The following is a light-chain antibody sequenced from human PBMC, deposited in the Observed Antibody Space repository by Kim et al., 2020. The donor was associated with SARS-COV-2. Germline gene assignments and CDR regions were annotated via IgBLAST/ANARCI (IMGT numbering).Light chain of an antibody. J-gene: IGLJ3*02. V-gene: IGLV6-57*02. CDR1: SGSIARHD. Sequence: GQTITISYPGSSGSIARHDVQWYQQRTGSAPPPVIYEDNQRPSGVPDRFSCSIDSSSNSASLTISGLKTEDEADYYCQSYDSSTWVFGGGTQLTVL. CDR2: EDN. CDR3: QSYDSSTWV.